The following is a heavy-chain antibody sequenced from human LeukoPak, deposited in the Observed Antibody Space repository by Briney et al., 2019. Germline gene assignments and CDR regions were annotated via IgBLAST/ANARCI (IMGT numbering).Heavy chain of an antibody. D-gene: IGHD3-3*01. V-gene: IGHV3-21*01. CDR3: ARHPLSRLMEWLVDD. CDR2: ISSTGTYL. J-gene: IGHJ4*02. Sequence: PGGSLRLSCAASGLTFSTYSFNWVRQAPGRGLEWVSSISSTGTYLYYAASVTGRFTISRDNAKNSLYLQMNSLRTEDTAVYYCARHPLSRLMEWLVDDWGQGTLVTVSS. CDR1: GLTFSTYS.